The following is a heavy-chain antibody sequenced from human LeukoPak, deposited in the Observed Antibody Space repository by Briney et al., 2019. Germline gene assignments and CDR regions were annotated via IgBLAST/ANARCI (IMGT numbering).Heavy chain of an antibody. J-gene: IGHJ4*02. CDR3: ARRAGGYSHPYDY. V-gene: IGHV3-74*01. D-gene: IGHD4-23*01. Sequence: GGSLRLSCAASGFTFSSYWMHWVRHAPGKGLVWVSRINSDGSTTNYADSVKGRFTISRDNAKNTLYLQMNSLRAEDTAVYYCARRAGGYSHPYDYWGQGILVTVSS. CDR1: GFTFSSYW. CDR2: INSDGSTT.